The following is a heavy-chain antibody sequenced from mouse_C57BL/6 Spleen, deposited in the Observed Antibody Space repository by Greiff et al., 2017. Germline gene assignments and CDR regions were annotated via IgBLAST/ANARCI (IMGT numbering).Heavy chain of an antibody. CDR3: ARLGDYYGSTPYAMDY. V-gene: IGHV5-6*02. J-gene: IGHJ4*01. CDR1: GFTFSSYG. CDR2: ISSGGSYT. Sequence: EVKLVESGGDLVKPGGSLKLACAASGFTFSSYGMSWVRQTPDKRLEWVATISSGGSYTYYPDSVKGRFTIFRDNAKNTLYLQMSSLKSEDTAMYYCARLGDYYGSTPYAMDYWGQGTSVTVSS. D-gene: IGHD1-1*01.